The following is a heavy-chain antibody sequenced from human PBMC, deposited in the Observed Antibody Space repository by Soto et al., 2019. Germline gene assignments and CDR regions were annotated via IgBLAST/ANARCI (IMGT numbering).Heavy chain of an antibody. CDR3: ARGGRYSSHRSYYYGMDV. CDR1: GGSISSYY. CDR2: IYYSGST. D-gene: IGHD5-18*01. V-gene: IGHV4-59*01. Sequence: PSETLSLTCTVSGGSISSYYWSWIRQPPGKGLEWIGYIYYSGSTNYNPSLKSRVTISVDTSKNQFSLKLSSVTAADTAVYYCARGGRYSSHRSYYYGMDVWGQGTTATVSS. J-gene: IGHJ6*02.